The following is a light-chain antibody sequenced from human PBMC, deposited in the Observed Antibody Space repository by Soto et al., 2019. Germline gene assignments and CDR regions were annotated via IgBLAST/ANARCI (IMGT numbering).Light chain of an antibody. CDR2: KAS. CDR3: QHYNSYSDA. Sequence: DIQLTQSPSTLSGSVGARVTITCRASPTISSWLAWYQQKPGKAPKLLTHKASTLKSGVPSRFSGSGSGTEFTLTISSLQPDDFATYYGQHYNSYSDAFGQGTKV. J-gene: IGKJ1*01. V-gene: IGKV1-5*03. CDR1: PTISSW.